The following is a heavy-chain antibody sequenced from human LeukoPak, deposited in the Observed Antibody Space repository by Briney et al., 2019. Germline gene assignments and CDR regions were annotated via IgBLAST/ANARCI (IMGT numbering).Heavy chain of an antibody. CDR3: ARGSDVWGRSFDY. J-gene: IGHJ4*02. CDR1: GFTFSSYI. D-gene: IGHD3-16*01. CDR2: ISSSSSDI. Sequence: GGSLRLSCVASGFTFSSYIMNWVRQAPGKGLEWVSSISSSSSDIHYADSVKGRFTISRDNAKNSLYLQMNSLRAEDTAVYYCARGSDVWGRSFDYWGQGTLVTVSS. V-gene: IGHV3-21*01.